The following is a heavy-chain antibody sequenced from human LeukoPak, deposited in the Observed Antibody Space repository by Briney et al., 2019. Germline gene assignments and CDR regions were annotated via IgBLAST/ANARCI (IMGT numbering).Heavy chain of an antibody. D-gene: IGHD3-10*01. J-gene: IGHJ4*02. CDR3: AKPLWFGELAPLDY. CDR1: GFTFSSYA. CDR2: ISGSGGST. Sequence: GGSLRLSCAASGFTFSSYAMNWVRQAPGKGLEGVSAISGSGGSTYYADSVKGRFTISRDNSKNTLYLQMNSLRAEDTVVYYCAKPLWFGELAPLDYWGQGTLVTVSS. V-gene: IGHV3-23*01.